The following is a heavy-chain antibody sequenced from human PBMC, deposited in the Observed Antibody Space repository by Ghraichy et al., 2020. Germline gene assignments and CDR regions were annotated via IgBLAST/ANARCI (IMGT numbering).Heavy chain of an antibody. CDR2: ISGSGDTT. D-gene: IGHD2-2*01. CDR3: AKYYCTSPNCYFDY. J-gene: IGHJ4*02. CDR1: GFTFSSYA. Sequence: GESLNISCAASGFTFSSYAMSWVRQAPGKGLEWVSSISGSGDTTYYAVSMKGRFTISRDNSKNTLYLQMNSLRAEDTAVYYCAKYYCTSPNCYFDYWGQGTLVTVSS. V-gene: IGHV3-23*01.